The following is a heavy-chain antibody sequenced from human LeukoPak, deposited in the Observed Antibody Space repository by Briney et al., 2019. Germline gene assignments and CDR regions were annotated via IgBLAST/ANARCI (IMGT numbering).Heavy chain of an antibody. CDR2: INHSGST. D-gene: IGHD3-10*01. V-gene: IGHV4-34*01. CDR3: ARRRRYYYGSGSYFFDW. Sequence: SETLSLTCAVYGGSFSGYYWSWIRQPPGKGLEWIGEINHSGSTNYNPSLKSRVTISVDTSKNQFSLKLSSVTAADTAVYYCARRRRYYYGSGSYFFDWRGQGTLVTVSS. CDR1: GGSFSGYY. J-gene: IGHJ4*02.